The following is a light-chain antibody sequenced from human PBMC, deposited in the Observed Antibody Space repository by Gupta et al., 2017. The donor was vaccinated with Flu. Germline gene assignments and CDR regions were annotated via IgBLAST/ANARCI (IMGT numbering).Light chain of an antibody. CDR3: QQYSDIWT. J-gene: IGKJ1*01. Sequence: DIQMTQSPSTLSASVGDRVTITCRASQSINIWLAWYQQKPGKSPKLLIYQISTLQSGVPSRFSGSGSGTEFTLTISGLQPDDFATYYCQQYSDIWTFGQGTKVEV. V-gene: IGKV1-5*03. CDR1: QSINIW. CDR2: QIS.